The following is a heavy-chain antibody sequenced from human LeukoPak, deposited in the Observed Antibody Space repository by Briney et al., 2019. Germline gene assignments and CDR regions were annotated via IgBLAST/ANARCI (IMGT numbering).Heavy chain of an antibody. V-gene: IGHV3-30*04. CDR1: GFTFNNYA. CDR2: ISYDGSNK. J-gene: IGHJ4*02. D-gene: IGHD3-22*01. CDR3: ARGANNYDSSGYYFDVDY. Sequence: GGSLRLSCAASGFTFNNYAMYWVRQAPGKGLEWVAVISYDGSNKYYEDSVKGRFTISRDNSKNTLYLQMSSLRAEDTAVYYCARGANNYDSSGYYFDVDYWGQGTLVTVSS.